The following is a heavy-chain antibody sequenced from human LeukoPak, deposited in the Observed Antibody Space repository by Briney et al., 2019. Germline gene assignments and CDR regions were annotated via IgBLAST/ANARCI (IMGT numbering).Heavy chain of an antibody. J-gene: IGHJ4*02. V-gene: IGHV1-69*04. Sequence: SVKVSCKASGGTFSSYAISWVRQAPGQGLEWMGRIIPILGIANYAQKFQGRVTITADKSTSAAYMELSSLRSEDTAVYYCAREERGFDILTGYYHVNEYYFDYWGQGTLVTVSS. CDR2: IIPILGIA. D-gene: IGHD3-9*01. CDR3: AREERGFDILTGYYHVNEYYFDY. CDR1: GGTFSSYA.